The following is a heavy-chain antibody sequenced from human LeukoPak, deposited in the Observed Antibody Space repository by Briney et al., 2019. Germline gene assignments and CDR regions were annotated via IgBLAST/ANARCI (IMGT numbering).Heavy chain of an antibody. J-gene: IGHJ5*02. V-gene: IGHV4-39*01. Sequence: PSETLSLTCTVSGGSISSSSYYWGWIRQPPGKGLEWIGSIYYSGSTYYNPSLKSRVTISVDTSKNQFSLKLSSVTAADTAVYYCARHGKSVLFDPWGQGTLVTASS. CDR1: GGSISSSSYY. CDR3: ARHGKSVLFDP. CDR2: IYYSGST.